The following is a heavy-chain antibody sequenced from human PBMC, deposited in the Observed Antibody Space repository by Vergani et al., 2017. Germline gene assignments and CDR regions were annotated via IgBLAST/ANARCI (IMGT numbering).Heavy chain of an antibody. CDR1: GYTLTELS. Sequence: QVQLVQSGAEVKKPGASVKVSCKVSGYTLTELSMHWVRQAPGKGLEWMGGFDPEDGETIYAQKFQGRVTMTEDTSTDTAYMELSSLRSEDTAVYYCASRDPGSYHDDDAFDIWGQGTMVTVSS. V-gene: IGHV1-24*01. CDR3: ASRDPGSYHDDDAFDI. D-gene: IGHD1-26*01. J-gene: IGHJ3*02. CDR2: FDPEDGET.